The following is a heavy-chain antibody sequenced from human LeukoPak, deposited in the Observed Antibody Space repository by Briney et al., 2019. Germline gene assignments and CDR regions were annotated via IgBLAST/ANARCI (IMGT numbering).Heavy chain of an antibody. J-gene: IGHJ6*02. Sequence: SETPSLTCAVYGGSFSGYYWSWIRQPPGKGLEWIGEINHSGSTNYNPSLKSRVTISVDTSKNQFSLKLSSVTAADTAVYYCAITMPGYDFWSGYYYYGMDVWGQGTTVTVSS. CDR3: AITMPGYDFWSGYYYYGMDV. D-gene: IGHD3-3*01. V-gene: IGHV4-34*01. CDR2: INHSGST. CDR1: GGSFSGYY.